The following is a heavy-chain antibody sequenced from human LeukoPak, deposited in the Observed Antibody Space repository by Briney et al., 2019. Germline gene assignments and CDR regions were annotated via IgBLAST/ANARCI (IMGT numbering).Heavy chain of an antibody. CDR3: AKDADLTRLYYFDY. V-gene: IGHV3-23*01. D-gene: IGHD2-15*01. J-gene: IGHJ4*02. CDR2: ISGSGGST. Sequence: GGPLRLSCAASGFTFSSYAMSWVRQAPGKGLEWVSAISGSGGSTYYADSVKGRFTISRDNSKNTQYLQMNSLRAEDTAVYYCAKDADLTRLYYFDYWGQGTLVTVSS. CDR1: GFTFSSYA.